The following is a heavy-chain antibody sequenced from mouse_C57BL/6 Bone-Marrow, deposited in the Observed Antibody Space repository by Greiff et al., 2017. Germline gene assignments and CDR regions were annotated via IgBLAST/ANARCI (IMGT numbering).Heavy chain of an antibody. Sequence: QVQLQQSGAELVRPGASVKLSCKASGYTFTDYYINWVKQRPGQGLEWIARIYPGSGNTYYNEKFKGKATLTAEKSSSTAYMQLSSLTSEDSAVYFCASLYYEYDEGFAYWGQGTLVTVSA. CDR3: ASLYYEYDEGFAY. V-gene: IGHV1-76*01. D-gene: IGHD2-4*01. CDR2: IYPGSGNT. J-gene: IGHJ3*01. CDR1: GYTFTDYY.